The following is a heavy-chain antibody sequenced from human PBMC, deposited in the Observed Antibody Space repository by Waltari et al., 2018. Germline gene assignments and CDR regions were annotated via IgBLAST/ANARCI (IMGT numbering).Heavy chain of an antibody. V-gene: IGHV4-39*07. CDR1: GGSISSSSYY. CDR3: ARDPGYNWFDP. Sequence: QLQLQESGPGLVKPSETLSLTCTVPGGSISSSSYYWGWIRQPPGKGLEWIGSIYYSGSTYYNPSLKSRVTISVDTSKNQFSLKLSSVTAADTAVYYCARDPGYNWFDPWGQGTLVTVSS. CDR2: IYYSGST. J-gene: IGHJ5*02.